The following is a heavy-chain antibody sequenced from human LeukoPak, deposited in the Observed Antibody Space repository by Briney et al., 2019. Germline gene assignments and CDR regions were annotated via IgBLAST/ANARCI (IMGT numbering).Heavy chain of an antibody. D-gene: IGHD5-18*01. J-gene: IGHJ4*02. CDR3: ARGSNVDTAIDY. V-gene: IGHV1-69*13. CDR1: GGTFSSYA. Sequence: ASVKVSCKASGGTFSSYAISWVRQAPGQGLEWMGGIIPIFGTANYAQKFQGRVTITADESTSTAYMELSSLRSEDTVVYYCARGSNVDTAIDYWGQGTLVTVSS. CDR2: IIPIFGTA.